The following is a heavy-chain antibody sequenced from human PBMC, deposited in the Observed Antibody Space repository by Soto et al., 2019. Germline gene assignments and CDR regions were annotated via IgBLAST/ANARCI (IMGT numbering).Heavy chain of an antibody. V-gene: IGHV3-49*03. Sequence: GGSLRLSCTASGFTFGDYAMSWFRQAPGKGLEWVGFIRSKAYGGTTEYAASVKGRFTISRDDSKSIAYLQMNSLKTEDTAVYYCTRENDYGDPFEYFQHWGQGTLVTVSS. CDR1: GFTFGDYA. D-gene: IGHD4-17*01. J-gene: IGHJ1*01. CDR2: IRSKAYGGTT. CDR3: TRENDYGDPFEYFQH.